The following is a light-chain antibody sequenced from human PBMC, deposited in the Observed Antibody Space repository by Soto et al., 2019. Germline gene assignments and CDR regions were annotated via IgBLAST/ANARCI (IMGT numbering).Light chain of an antibody. J-gene: IGKJ1*01. Sequence: DIQMTQSPSSVSASVGDRVTITRRASQGINGWLAWYQQKSGKAPKLLIYAASTLQSGVPSRFSGSESGTDFTLTITSLQPEDFATYYCQRTNSFPWTFGQGTRVEIK. CDR3: QRTNSFPWT. V-gene: IGKV1-12*01. CDR1: QGINGW. CDR2: AAS.